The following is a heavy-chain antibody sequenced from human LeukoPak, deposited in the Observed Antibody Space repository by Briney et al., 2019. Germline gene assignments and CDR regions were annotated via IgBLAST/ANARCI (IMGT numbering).Heavy chain of an antibody. V-gene: IGHV1-69*01. CDR2: IIPIFGTA. CDR3: ASPSKRIVVVSARTDHYYYYGMDL. CDR1: GGSFSSYA. D-gene: IGHD2-2*01. Sequence: GASVKVSCKASGGSFSSYAISWVRQAPGQGLEWVGGIIPIFGTANYAQKFQVRVTITAHEYTSADYLQRSSLRHADTALYYSASPSKRIVVVSARTDHYYYYGMDLWGQGTTVTVSS. J-gene: IGHJ6*02.